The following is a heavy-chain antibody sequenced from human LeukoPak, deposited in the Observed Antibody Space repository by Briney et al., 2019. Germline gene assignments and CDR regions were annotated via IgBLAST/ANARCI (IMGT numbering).Heavy chain of an antibody. V-gene: IGHV3-72*01. Sequence: PGGSLRLSCTTSGFNFRAYWMGWVRQAPGKGLEWVGRSRNKVNSYSTEYAASVKGRFTISRDDSKNSVYLQMNSLKTEDTAVYYCARTNVRYGSGNYWAIDYWGQGTLVTVSS. CDR2: SRNKVNSYST. D-gene: IGHD3-10*01. CDR3: ARTNVRYGSGNYWAIDY. J-gene: IGHJ4*02. CDR1: GFNFRAYW.